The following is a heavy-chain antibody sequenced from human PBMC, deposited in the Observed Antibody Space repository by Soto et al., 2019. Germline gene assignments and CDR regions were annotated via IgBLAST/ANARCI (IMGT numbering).Heavy chain of an antibody. J-gene: IGHJ4*02. CDR2: IYYSGST. CDR1: GGSISSYY. Sequence: PSETLSLTWTVSGGSISSYYWSLIRQPTGKGLEWLGYIYYSGSTTYNPSLKSRVTISVATSKNPFSLKLNAVTAADTAVYSCAGDTRKEKASTGALELWAQGMMVTVSS. V-gene: IGHV4-59*12. CDR3: AGDTRKEKASTGALEL. D-gene: IGHD1-1*01.